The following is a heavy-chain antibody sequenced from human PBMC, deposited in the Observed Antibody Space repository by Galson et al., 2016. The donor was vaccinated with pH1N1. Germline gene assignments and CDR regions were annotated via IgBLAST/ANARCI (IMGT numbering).Heavy chain of an antibody. V-gene: IGHV1-8*01. CDR1: GYTFTDYD. CDR2: MSPNNDNT. Sequence: SGYTFTDYDINWVRQGTGQGLEWMGWMSPNNDNTGYAQKFQGRVTMTRNTSISTAYMELSSLRSEDTAVYYCARGGYCSGGSCYDVFDYWGQGTLVTVS. CDR3: ARGGYCSGGSCYDVFDY. D-gene: IGHD2-15*01. J-gene: IGHJ4*02.